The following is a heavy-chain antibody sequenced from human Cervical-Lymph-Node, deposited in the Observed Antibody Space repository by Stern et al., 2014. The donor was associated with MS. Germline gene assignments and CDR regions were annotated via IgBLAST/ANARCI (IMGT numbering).Heavy chain of an antibody. Sequence: VQLVESGAEVQKPGSSVKVSCKASGDTSNTDAIHWVRQAPGQGLEWMGGIISVLVTTVCAQRFKGRVSIAADESTATDYMELSSLRSDDTAVYYCARGASSAAWYKHAVDVWGQGTTVTVSS. J-gene: IGHJ6*02. V-gene: IGHV1-69*01. CDR1: GDTSNTDA. CDR3: ARGASSAAWYKHAVDV. CDR2: IISVLVTT. D-gene: IGHD1-14*01.